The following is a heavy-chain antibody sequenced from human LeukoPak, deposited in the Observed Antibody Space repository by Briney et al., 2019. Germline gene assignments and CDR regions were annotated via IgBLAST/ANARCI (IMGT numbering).Heavy chain of an antibody. V-gene: IGHV3-74*01. CDR2: INSDGGST. CDR3: VREPKVRDDYAGAFDY. Sequence: GGSLRLSCAASGFTFSSHWMYWVRQVPGQGLVWVSRINSDGGSTDYADSVKGRFTISRDNAKNSLYLQMNSPRAEDTAIYYCVREPKVRDDYAGAFDYWGQGTLVTVSS. CDR1: GFTFSSHW. D-gene: IGHD5-24*01. J-gene: IGHJ4*02.